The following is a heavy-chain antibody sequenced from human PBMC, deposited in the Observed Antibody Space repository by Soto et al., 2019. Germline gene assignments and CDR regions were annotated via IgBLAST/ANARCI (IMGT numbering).Heavy chain of an antibody. Sequence: RLSCAASGFTFSDYYMSWIRQAPGKGLEWVSYISSSSSYTNYADSVKGRFTISRDNAKNSLYLQMNSLRAEDTAVYYCARVHYYDSSGYHFDYWGQGTLVTVSS. J-gene: IGHJ4*02. V-gene: IGHV3-11*06. CDR1: GFTFSDYY. CDR2: ISSSSSYT. CDR3: ARVHYYDSSGYHFDY. D-gene: IGHD3-22*01.